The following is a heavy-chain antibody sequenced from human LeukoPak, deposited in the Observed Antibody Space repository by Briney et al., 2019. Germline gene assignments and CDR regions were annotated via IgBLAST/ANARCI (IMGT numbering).Heavy chain of an antibody. CDR1: GYTFTGYY. CDR2: INPNSGGT. CDR3: ARRVSSGYRNDAFDI. J-gene: IGHJ3*02. D-gene: IGHD6-25*01. V-gene: IGHV1-2*02. Sequence: ASVKVSCKASGYTFTGYYMDWVRQAPGQGLEWMGWINPNSGGTNYAQKFQGRVTMTRDTSISTAYMELSRLRSDDTAVYYCARRVSSGYRNDAFDIWGQGTMVTVSS.